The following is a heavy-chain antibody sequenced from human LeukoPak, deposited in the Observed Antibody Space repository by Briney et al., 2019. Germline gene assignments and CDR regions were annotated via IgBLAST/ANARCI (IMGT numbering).Heavy chain of an antibody. V-gene: IGHV3-23*01. J-gene: IGHJ4*02. Sequence: GGSLRLSCAASGFTFSSYAMSWVRQAPGKGLEWVSGISGSGDNTYYADSVKGRFTISRDNSKNTLYVQVSSLGTEDTAAYYCAKGSYYDSSGSFYLDYWGQGTLVTVSS. D-gene: IGHD3-22*01. CDR2: ISGSGDNT. CDR3: AKGSYYDSSGSFYLDY. CDR1: GFTFSSYA.